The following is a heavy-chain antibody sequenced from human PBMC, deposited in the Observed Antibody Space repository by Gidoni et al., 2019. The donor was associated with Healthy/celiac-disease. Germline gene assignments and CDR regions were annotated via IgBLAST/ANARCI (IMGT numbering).Heavy chain of an antibody. D-gene: IGHD4-17*01. V-gene: IGHV3-23*01. Sequence: EVQLLESGGGLVQPGGSLRRSCAASGFTFSSYAMSWLRQSPGKGLEWVAAISGSGGSTYYADSVKGRFTISRDNSKNTLYLQMNSLRAEDTAVYYCAKGLHYGEDYWGQGTLVTVSS. CDR2: ISGSGGST. CDR3: AKGLHYGEDY. J-gene: IGHJ4*02. CDR1: GFTFSSYA.